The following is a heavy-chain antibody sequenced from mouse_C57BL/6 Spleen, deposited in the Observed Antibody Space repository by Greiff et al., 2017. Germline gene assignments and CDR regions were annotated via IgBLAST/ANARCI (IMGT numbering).Heavy chain of an antibody. CDR1: GYTFTSYW. V-gene: IGHV1-53*01. J-gene: IGHJ2*01. CDR2: INPSNGGP. CDR3: AREVRDGYQLFDY. D-gene: IGHD2-3*01. Sequence: VQLQQPGTELVKPGASVKLSCKASGYTFTSYWMHWVKQRPGQGLEWIGNINPSNGGPNYNEKFKSKSTLTVDKSSSTAYMQLSSLTSEDSAVYYCAREVRDGYQLFDYWGQGTTLTVSS.